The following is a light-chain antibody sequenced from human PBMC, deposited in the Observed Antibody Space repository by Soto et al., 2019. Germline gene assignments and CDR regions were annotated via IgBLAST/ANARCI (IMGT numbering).Light chain of an antibody. J-gene: IGKJ4*01. V-gene: IGKV3-20*01. CDR2: GAS. CDR3: QQYGSLPPT. Sequence: EIVLTQSPGTLSLSPGERATLSCRASQSVSTSYLAWYQQKPGQAPRLLIYGASSRATGIPDRFSGSGSGADFTLTLSQLEAEEFAVYYWQQYGSLPPTFGGGTKVEIK. CDR1: QSVSTSY.